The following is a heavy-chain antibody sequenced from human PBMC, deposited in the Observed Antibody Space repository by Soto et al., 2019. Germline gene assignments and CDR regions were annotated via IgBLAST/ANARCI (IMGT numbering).Heavy chain of an antibody. D-gene: IGHD3-9*01. CDR2: INHSGST. J-gene: IGHJ5*02. Sequence: QVQLQQWGAGLLKPSETLSLTCAVYGGSFSGYYWSWIRQPPGKGLEWIGEINHSGSTNYNPSLKSRVTISVDTSKTQFSLKLSSVTAADTAVYYCARGSPSYDILTGYYPILSRFDPWGQGTLVTVSS. CDR3: ARGSPSYDILTGYYPILSRFDP. CDR1: GGSFSGYY. V-gene: IGHV4-34*01.